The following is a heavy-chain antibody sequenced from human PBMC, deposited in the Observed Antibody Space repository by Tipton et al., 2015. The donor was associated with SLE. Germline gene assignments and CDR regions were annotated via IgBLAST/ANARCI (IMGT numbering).Heavy chain of an antibody. CDR1: GYTFTSYL. CDR3: ARYREWLDASDI. J-gene: IGHJ3*02. D-gene: IGHD3-3*01. CDR2: INPSGGST. V-gene: IGHV1-46*01. Sequence: QLVQSGAEVEKPGASVKVSCKASGYTFTSYLMHWVRQAPGQGLEWMGRINPSGGSTNYAQKFQGRVTMTRDTSTSTVYMELSSLRSEDTAVHYCARYREWLDASDIWGQGTKVTVS.